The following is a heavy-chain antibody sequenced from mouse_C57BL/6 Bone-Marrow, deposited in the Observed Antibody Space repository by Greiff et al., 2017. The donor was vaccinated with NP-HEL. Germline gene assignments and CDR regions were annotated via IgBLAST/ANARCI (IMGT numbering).Heavy chain of an antibody. J-gene: IGHJ2*01. CDR2: INPSTGGT. Sequence: VQLQQSGPELVKPGASVKISCKASGYSFTGYYMNWVKQSPEKSLEWIGEINPSTGGTTYNQKFKAKATLTVDKSSSTAYMQLKSLTSEDSAVYYCAKESAITTVEDTGFDYWGQGTTLTVSS. CDR3: AKESAITTVEDTGFDY. V-gene: IGHV1-42*01. D-gene: IGHD1-1*01. CDR1: GYSFTGYY.